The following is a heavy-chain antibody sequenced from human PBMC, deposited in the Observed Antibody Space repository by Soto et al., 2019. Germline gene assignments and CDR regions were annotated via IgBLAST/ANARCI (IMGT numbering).Heavy chain of an antibody. CDR1: GYTFTSYA. CDR3: ARGSGTAMEVYYYYYGMDV. V-gene: IGHV1-3*01. CDR2: INAGNGNT. Sequence: ASVRVSCKASGYTFTSYAMHWVRQAPGQRLEWMGWINAGNGNTKYSQKFQGRVTITRDTSASTAYMELSSLRSEDTAVYYCARGSGTAMEVYYYYYGMDVWGQGTTVTVSS. D-gene: IGHD5-18*01. J-gene: IGHJ6*02.